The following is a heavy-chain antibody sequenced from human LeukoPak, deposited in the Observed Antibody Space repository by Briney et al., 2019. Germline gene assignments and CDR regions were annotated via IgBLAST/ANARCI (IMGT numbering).Heavy chain of an antibody. D-gene: IGHD6-6*01. CDR2: IYYRGGT. CDR3: ARALIGIAALNAFDI. V-gene: IGHV4-39*07. Sequence: SETLSLTCVVSGGSTSSSSSYWGWIRQPPGKGLEWIGTIYYRGGTYYNPSLKSRVTISVDTSKNQFSLNLNSVTAADTAVYYCARALIGIAALNAFDIWGQGTMVTVSS. CDR1: GGSTSSSSSY. J-gene: IGHJ3*02.